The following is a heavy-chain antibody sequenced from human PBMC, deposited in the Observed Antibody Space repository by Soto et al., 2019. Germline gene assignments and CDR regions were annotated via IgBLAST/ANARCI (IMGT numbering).Heavy chain of an antibody. V-gene: IGHV1-46*03. J-gene: IGHJ6*02. CDR2: INPSGGST. CDR3: SSGIGLAVAGTYYYYGMDV. Sequence: ASVTVSCKASGYTFTSYHMHWVRQAPGQGLEWMGIINPSGGSTSYAQKFQGRVTMTRDTSTSTVYMELSSLRSEDTAVYYCSSGIGLAVAGTYYYYGMDVWGQGTTVTVSS. D-gene: IGHD6-19*01. CDR1: GYTFTSYH.